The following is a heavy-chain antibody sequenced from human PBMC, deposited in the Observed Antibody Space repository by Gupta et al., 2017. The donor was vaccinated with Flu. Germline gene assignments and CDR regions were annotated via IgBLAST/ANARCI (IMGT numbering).Heavy chain of an antibody. D-gene: IGHD3-10*01. V-gene: IGHV1-69*16. CDR3: ARVKGIPRAFDI. CDR1: GGTFSSYT. J-gene: IGHJ3*02. Sequence: QVQRVQSGAEVKKPGSSVKVSCKDSGGTFSSYTLTWVRQAPGQGLEWLGGIIPILGTTTNAPKFQGRATIAPDESTSTAYMELSSLRSEDTAVYYCARVKGIPRAFDIWGQGTMVTVSS. CDR2: IIPILGTT.